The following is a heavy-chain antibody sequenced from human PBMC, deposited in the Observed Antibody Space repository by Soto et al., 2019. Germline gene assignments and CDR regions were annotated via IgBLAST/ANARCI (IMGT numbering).Heavy chain of an antibody. Sequence: QITLKESGPTLVKPTQTLTLTCTFSGFSLSTSGVRVGWIRQPPGKALEWLALIYWDDDKRYSPSLKSRLTITKDTSKNQVVLTMTNMDPVDTATYYCAHRQDYDILTGPFDYWGQGTLVTVSS. D-gene: IGHD3-9*01. CDR3: AHRQDYDILTGPFDY. CDR2: IYWDDDK. V-gene: IGHV2-5*02. CDR1: GFSLSTSGVR. J-gene: IGHJ4*02.